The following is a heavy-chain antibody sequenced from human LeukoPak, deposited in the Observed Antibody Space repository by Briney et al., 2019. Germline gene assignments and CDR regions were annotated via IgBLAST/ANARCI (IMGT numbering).Heavy chain of an antibody. CDR3: ARGSGYGKGHDY. CDR2: ISSSSYI. CDR1: GFTLSDYT. V-gene: IGHV3-69-1*01. D-gene: IGHD5-12*01. Sequence: GGSLRLSCAASGFTLSDYTMNWVRQAPGKGLEWVSSISSSSYIYYADSVKGRFTISRDNAKNSLYLQMSSLRAEDTAVYYCARGSGYGKGHDYWGQGTLVTVSS. J-gene: IGHJ4*02.